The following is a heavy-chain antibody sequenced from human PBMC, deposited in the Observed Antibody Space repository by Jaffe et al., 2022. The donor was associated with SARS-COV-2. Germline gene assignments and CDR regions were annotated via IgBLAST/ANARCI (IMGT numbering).Heavy chain of an antibody. CDR3: ARRRITIFGVVDSNWYFDL. CDR1: GGSISSSSYY. Sequence: QLQLQESGPGLVKPSETLSLTCTVSGGSISSSSYYWGWIRQPPGKGLEWIGSIYYSGSTYYNPSLKSRVTISVDTSKNQFSLKLSSVTAADTAVYYCARRRITIFGVVDSNWYFDLWGRGTLVTVSS. V-gene: IGHV4-39*01. CDR2: IYYSGST. D-gene: IGHD3-3*01. J-gene: IGHJ2*01.